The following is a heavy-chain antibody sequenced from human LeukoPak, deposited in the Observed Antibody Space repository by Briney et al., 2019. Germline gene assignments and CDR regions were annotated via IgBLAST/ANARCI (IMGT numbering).Heavy chain of an antibody. V-gene: IGHV4-34*01. CDR3: ARVSIAARRSGIAAAGYFDY. CDR1: GGSCSGYY. Sequence: SETLSLTCAVYGGSCSGYYWSGIRQPPGKGLEWIGEINHSGSTNYNPSLKSRVTISVDTSKNQFSLKLSSVTAADTAVYYCARVSIAARRSGIAAAGYFDYWGQGTLVTVSS. D-gene: IGHD6-13*01. CDR2: INHSGST. J-gene: IGHJ4*02.